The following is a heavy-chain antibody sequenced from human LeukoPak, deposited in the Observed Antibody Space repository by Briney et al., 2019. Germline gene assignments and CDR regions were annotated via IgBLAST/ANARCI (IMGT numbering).Heavy chain of an antibody. J-gene: IGHJ6*03. CDR2: VWYDGSNK. CDR1: GFTFNSYA. V-gene: IGHV3-33*07. D-gene: IGHD2-15*01. Sequence: GGSLRLSCIPSGFTFNSYAMFWVRQPPGKGLEWVSLVWYDGSNKYYADSVKGRFTISRDNSKNTLFLQMDSLRAEDTAVYYCARARGWQPNYYYYYMDVWGTGTTVTVSS. CDR3: ARARGWQPNYYYYYMDV.